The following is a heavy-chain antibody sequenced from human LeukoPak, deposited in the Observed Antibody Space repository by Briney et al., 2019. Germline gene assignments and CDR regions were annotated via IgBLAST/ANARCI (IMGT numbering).Heavy chain of an antibody. CDR1: GFSFSTHW. D-gene: IGHD3-10*01. J-gene: IGHJ4*02. CDR2: INQDGSQK. V-gene: IGHV3-7*05. Sequence: PGGSLRLSCVTSGFSFSTHWMSWVRQAPGKGLEWVANINQDGSQKSCVDSVKGRFSISRDNAKNSLYLQMHSLRAEDTAVYYCARSNREFASGSGDYWGQGTLVTVSS. CDR3: ARSNREFASGSGDY.